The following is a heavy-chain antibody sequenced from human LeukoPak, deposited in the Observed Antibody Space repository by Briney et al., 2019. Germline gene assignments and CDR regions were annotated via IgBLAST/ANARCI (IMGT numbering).Heavy chain of an antibody. J-gene: IGHJ4*02. CDR1: GFTFSSYN. Sequence: GESLRLSCAASGFTFSSYNMNWVRQAPGKGLEWVSSISSSTSYIYYADSVKGRFTISRDNAKNSLYLQMNSLRAEDTAVYYCARASSSWYSKYWGQGTLVTVSS. CDR2: ISSSTSYI. D-gene: IGHD6-13*01. V-gene: IGHV3-21*01. CDR3: ARASSSWYSKY.